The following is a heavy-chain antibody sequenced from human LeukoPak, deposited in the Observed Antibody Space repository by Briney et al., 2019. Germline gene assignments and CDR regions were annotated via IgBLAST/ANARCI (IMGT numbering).Heavy chain of an antibody. CDR2: ISSSGSTI. CDR1: GFTFSDYY. Sequence: GGSLRLSCAASGFTFSDYYMSWIRQAPGKGLEWVSYISSSGSTIYYADSVKGRFTISRDNAKNSLYLQMNSLRAEDTAVYYSARGSGYYYYYYMDVWGKGTTVTVSS. V-gene: IGHV3-11*04. CDR3: ARGSGYYYYYYMDV. J-gene: IGHJ6*03.